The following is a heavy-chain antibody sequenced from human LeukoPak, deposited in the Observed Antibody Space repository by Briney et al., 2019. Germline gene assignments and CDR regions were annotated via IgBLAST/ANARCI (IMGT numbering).Heavy chain of an antibody. CDR1: GFTFSSYS. D-gene: IGHD3-3*01. V-gene: IGHV3-21*01. CDR2: ISSSSSYI. Sequence: PGGSLRLSCAASGFTFSSYSMNWVRQAPGKGLEWVSSISSSSSYIYYADSVKGRFTISRDNAKNPLYLQMNSLRAEDTAVYYCAREYYDFWSGSQYYFDYWGQGTLVTVSS. CDR3: AREYYDFWSGSQYYFDY. J-gene: IGHJ4*02.